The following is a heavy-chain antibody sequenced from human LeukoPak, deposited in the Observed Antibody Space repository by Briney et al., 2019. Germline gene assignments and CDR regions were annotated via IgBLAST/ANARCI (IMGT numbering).Heavy chain of an antibody. D-gene: IGHD3-22*01. CDR1: GYSISSGYY. Sequence: SETLSLTCAVSGYSISSGYYWGWIRQPPGKGLEWIGRIYYSGSTHYNPSLKSRVTISVDTSKNQFSLKLNSVTAADTAVYYCARNDSSGYFDYWGQGTLVTVSS. CDR3: ARNDSSGYFDY. CDR2: IYYSGST. V-gene: IGHV4-38-2*01. J-gene: IGHJ4*02.